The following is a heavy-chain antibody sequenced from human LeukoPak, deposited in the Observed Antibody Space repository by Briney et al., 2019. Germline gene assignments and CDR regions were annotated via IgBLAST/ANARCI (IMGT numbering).Heavy chain of an antibody. CDR3: ATASSGWYWYFDY. V-gene: IGHV3-23*01. CDR2: IVGTGGST. J-gene: IGHJ4*02. Sequence: GGSLRLSCAASGFTFSSYAMSWVRQAPGKGLEWVSTIVGTGGSTYYADSVKGRFTISRDNSKNTLHLQMNSLRAEDTAVYYCATASSGWYWYFDYWGQGTLVTVSS. D-gene: IGHD6-19*01. CDR1: GFTFSSYA.